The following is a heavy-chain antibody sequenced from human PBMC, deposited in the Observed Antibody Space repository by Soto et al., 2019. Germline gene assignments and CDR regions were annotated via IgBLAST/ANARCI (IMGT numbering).Heavy chain of an antibody. Sequence: SQTLSLTCAISGDSVSSSSVTWNWIRQSPSRGLEWLGRTYYRSKWYNDYAESVKSRITINPDTSKNQFPLHLNSVTPEDTAVYYCVRLIGNSWLDFWGQGTLVTVS. J-gene: IGHJ5*01. CDR2: TYYRSKWYN. CDR3: VRLIGNSWLDF. V-gene: IGHV6-1*01. CDR1: GDSVSSSSVT. D-gene: IGHD1-26*01.